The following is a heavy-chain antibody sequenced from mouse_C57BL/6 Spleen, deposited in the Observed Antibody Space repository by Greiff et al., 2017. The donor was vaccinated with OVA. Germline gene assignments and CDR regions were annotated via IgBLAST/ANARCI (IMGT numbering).Heavy chain of an antibody. CDR1: GYAFSSYW. D-gene: IGHD2-2*01. J-gene: IGHJ2*01. V-gene: IGHV1-80*01. CDR2: IYPGDGDT. Sequence: QVQLQQSGAELVKPGASVKISCKASGYAFSSYWMNWVKQRPGKGLEWIGQIYPGDGDTNYNGKFKGKATLTADKSSSTAYMQLSSLTSEDSAVYFCARSGATMVTDYWGKGTTLTVSS. CDR3: ARSGATMVTDY.